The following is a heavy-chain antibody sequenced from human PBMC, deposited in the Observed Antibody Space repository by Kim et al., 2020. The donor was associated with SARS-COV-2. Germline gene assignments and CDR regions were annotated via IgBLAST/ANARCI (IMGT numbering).Heavy chain of an antibody. Sequence: GGSLRLSCAASGFTFNEYGMTWVRHAPGKGLEWVSAINWNAGILAYADSVKGRFTISRDNVKNSLYLQMNSLRVEDTALYYCARLGPYDSSGYSFDYWGQEILVTVSS. CDR1: GFTFNEYG. D-gene: IGHD3-22*01. CDR2: INWNAGIL. V-gene: IGHV3-20*04. J-gene: IGHJ4*02. CDR3: ARLGPYDSSGYSFDY.